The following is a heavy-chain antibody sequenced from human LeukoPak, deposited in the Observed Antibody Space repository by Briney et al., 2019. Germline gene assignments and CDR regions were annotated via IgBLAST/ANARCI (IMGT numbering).Heavy chain of an antibody. V-gene: IGHV1-18*01. J-gene: IGHJ4*02. CDR3: ARDVYYDFWSGYYPFDY. CDR2: ISAYNGNT. D-gene: IGHD3-3*01. CDR1: GYTFTSYG. Sequence: GASVKDSCKASGYTFTSYGISWVRQAPGQGLEWMGWISAYNGNTNYAQKLQGRVTMTTDTSTSTAYMELRSLRSDDTAVYYCARDVYYDFWSGYYPFDYWGQGTLVTVSS.